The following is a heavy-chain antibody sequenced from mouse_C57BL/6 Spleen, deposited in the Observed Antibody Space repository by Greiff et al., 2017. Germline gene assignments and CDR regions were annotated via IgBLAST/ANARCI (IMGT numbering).Heavy chain of an antibody. Sequence: QVQLQQPGAELVRPGSSVKLSCKASGYTFTSYWMHWVKQRPIQGLEWIGNIDPSDSEPHYNQKFKDKATLTVDKSSSTAYMQLSSLTSEDSAVYYCARRWLLGDAMDYWGQGTSVTVSS. CDR1: GYTFTSYW. CDR3: ARRWLLGDAMDY. CDR2: IDPSDSEP. J-gene: IGHJ4*01. D-gene: IGHD2-3*01. V-gene: IGHV1-52*01.